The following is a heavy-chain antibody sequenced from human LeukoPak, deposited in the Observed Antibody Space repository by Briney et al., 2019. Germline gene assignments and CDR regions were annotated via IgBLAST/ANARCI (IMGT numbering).Heavy chain of an antibody. CDR2: INPNSGGT. Sequence: ASVKVSCKASGYTFTGYYMHWVRQAPGQGLEWMGWINPNSGGTNYAQKFQGRVTMTRDTSISTACMELSRLISDDTAVYYWGRSNGIDAFNIWGQGTMVTVSS. CDR3: GRSNGIDAFNI. V-gene: IGHV1-2*02. CDR1: GYTFTGYY. J-gene: IGHJ3*02. D-gene: IGHD2-8*01.